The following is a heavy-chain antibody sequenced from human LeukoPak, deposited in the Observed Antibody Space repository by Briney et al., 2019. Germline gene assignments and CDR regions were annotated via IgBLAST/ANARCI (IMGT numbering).Heavy chain of an antibody. CDR2: INPNSGGT. J-gene: IGHJ6*02. CDR1: GYTFTGYY. V-gene: IGHV1-2*04. CDR3: ARDCSSTSCYIGMAV. D-gene: IGHD2-2*02. Sequence: ASVKVSCKASGYTFTGYYMHWVRQAPGQGLEWMGWINPNSGGTNYAQKFQGWVTMTRDTSISTAYMELSRLRSDDTAVYYCARDCSSTSCYIGMAVWGQGTTVTVSS.